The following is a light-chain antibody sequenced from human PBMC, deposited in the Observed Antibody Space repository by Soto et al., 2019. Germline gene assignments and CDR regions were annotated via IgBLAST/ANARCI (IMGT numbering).Light chain of an antibody. CDR1: QSVSSRS. CDR3: QPYGSSPWT. J-gene: IGKJ1*01. CDR2: AAS. V-gene: IGKV3-20*01. Sequence: EIVLTQSPGTLSLSPGERATLSCRASQSVSSRSLAWFQQKPGQAPRLLIYAASSRATGIPDRFSGSGFGTDFTLTISRLEPEDFAVYYCQPYGSSPWTFGQGTKVEIK.